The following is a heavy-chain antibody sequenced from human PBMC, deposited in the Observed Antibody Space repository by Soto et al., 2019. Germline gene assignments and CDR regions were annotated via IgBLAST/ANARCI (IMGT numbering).Heavy chain of an antibody. D-gene: IGHD6-13*01. CDR1: GGTFSSYA. J-gene: IGHJ4*02. CDR2: IIPIFGTA. CDR3: AKKGEGSSSGSFDY. V-gene: IGHV1-69*12. Sequence: QVQLVQSGAEVKKPGSSVKVSCKASGGTFSSYAISWVRQAPGQGLEWMGGIIPIFGTANYAQKFQGRVTXTADESTSTAYMELSSLRSEDTAVCSWAKKGEGSSSGSFDYWGQGTLVTVSS.